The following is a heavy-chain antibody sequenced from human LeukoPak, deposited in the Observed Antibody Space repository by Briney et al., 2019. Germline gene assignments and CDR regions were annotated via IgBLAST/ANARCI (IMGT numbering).Heavy chain of an antibody. CDR1: GFTFSSYG. V-gene: IGHV3-33*01. D-gene: IGHD6-13*01. Sequence: GGSLRLSCAASGFTFSSYGMHWVRQAPGKGLEWVAVIWYDGSNKYYADSVKGRFTISRDNSKNTLYLQMNTLRAEDTALHYCAREYSSSSPYYFDYWGQGTPVTVSS. J-gene: IGHJ4*02. CDR3: AREYSSSSPYYFDY. CDR2: IWYDGSNK.